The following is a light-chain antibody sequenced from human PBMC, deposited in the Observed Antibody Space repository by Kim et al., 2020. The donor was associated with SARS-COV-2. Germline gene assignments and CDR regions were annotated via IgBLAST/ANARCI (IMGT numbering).Light chain of an antibody. Sequence: ASVGDRVTITCRASQGSSTSLAWYEQKPGKAPKLLISAASTLRRGVPSRFSGSGSGTDFSLTISSLEPEDFATYYCQQANSFPLTFGGGTKVDIK. J-gene: IGKJ4*01. V-gene: IGKV1-12*01. CDR2: AAS. CDR3: QQANSFPLT. CDR1: QGSSTS.